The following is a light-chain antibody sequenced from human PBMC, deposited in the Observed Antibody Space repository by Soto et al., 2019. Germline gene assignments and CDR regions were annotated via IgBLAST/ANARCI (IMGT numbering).Light chain of an antibody. V-gene: IGKV1-5*03. CDR1: QNINSW. J-gene: IGKJ1*01. Sequence: IQMTQSPATLSASVGDRVTITCRASQNINSWLAWYQQKPGKAPKLLIYEASSLEKGVPARFGGSASGTEFTLTISSLQPDDFATYYCQQYNVYSWTFGQGTKVDIK. CDR2: EAS. CDR3: QQYNVYSWT.